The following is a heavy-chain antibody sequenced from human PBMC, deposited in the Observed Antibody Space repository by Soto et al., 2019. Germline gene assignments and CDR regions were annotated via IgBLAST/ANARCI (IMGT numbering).Heavy chain of an antibody. Sequence: ASVKVSCKASGYTFTSYDINWVRQATGQGLEWMGWMNPNSGNTGYAQKFQGTVTMTRNTSISTAYMELSSLRSEDTAVYYCARSTNDYGDRHWGQGTLVTVSS. CDR2: MNPNSGNT. J-gene: IGHJ4*02. V-gene: IGHV1-8*01. CDR1: GYTFTSYD. CDR3: ARSTNDYGDRH. D-gene: IGHD4-17*01.